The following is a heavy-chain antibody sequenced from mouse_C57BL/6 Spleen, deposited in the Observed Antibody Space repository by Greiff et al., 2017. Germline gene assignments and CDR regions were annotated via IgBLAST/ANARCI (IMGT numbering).Heavy chain of an antibody. D-gene: IGHD1-1*01. CDR2: IWGVGST. Sequence: VQLLESGPGLVAPSQSLSITCTVSGFSLTSYGVDWVRQSPRQGLEWLGVIWGVGSTNYNSALNSKLSISKDNSKSHVFLKMHSLPTDATAMYFCASEGAYDSSPFYALDYWGQGTSVTVSS. CDR1: GFSLTSYG. J-gene: IGHJ4*01. V-gene: IGHV2-6*01. CDR3: ASEGAYDSSPFYALDY.